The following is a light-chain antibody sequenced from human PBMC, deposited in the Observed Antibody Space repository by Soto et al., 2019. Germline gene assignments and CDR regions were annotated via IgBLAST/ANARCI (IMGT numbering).Light chain of an antibody. V-gene: IGKV3-20*01. J-gene: IGKJ3*01. CDR3: QQYGSSIT. Sequence: ESVLTQSPGTLSLSPGERATLSCRASQSVRSSYLAWYQQKPGQAPRLLIYGASSRATGIPDRFSGSGSGTDFTLTISRLEPEDFAVYYCQQYGSSITFGPGTKVDLK. CDR2: GAS. CDR1: QSVRSSY.